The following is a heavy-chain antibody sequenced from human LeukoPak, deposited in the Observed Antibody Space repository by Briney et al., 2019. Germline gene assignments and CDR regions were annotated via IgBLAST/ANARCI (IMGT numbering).Heavy chain of an antibody. Sequence: SETLSLTCTVSGGSISPYYWSWLRQPPGKGLEWIGYISYSGSTKNNPSLKSRVTISVDMSKNQFSLKLTSVTAADTAVYYCAKEGAESFPDAFDIWGQGTMITVSS. D-gene: IGHD3-10*01. J-gene: IGHJ3*02. V-gene: IGHV4-59*01. CDR3: AKEGAESFPDAFDI. CDR2: ISYSGST. CDR1: GGSISPYY.